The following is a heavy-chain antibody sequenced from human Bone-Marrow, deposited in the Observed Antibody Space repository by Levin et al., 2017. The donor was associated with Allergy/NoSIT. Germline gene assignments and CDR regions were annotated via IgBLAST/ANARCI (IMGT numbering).Heavy chain of an antibody. D-gene: IGHD1-1*01. J-gene: IGHJ4*02. Sequence: ASVKVSCKASGYSFFNYDINWVRQASGQGLEWMGWMNPSSGSTDYVQKFKGRVAMTRDTSTSTAYMELSSLTSEDTAVFYCVRGPPGTGSEFDYWGQGTQVTVSS. CDR2: MNPSSGST. CDR3: VRGPPGTGSEFDY. CDR1: GYSFFNYD. V-gene: IGHV1-8*01.